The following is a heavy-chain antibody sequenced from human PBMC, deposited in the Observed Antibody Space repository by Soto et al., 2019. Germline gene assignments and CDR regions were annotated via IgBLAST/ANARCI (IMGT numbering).Heavy chain of an antibody. CDR1: GYSFTSYW. CDR2: IYPGDSDT. D-gene: IGHD3-10*01. J-gene: IGHJ4*02. CDR3: ARRAMVRGVTRNVDY. V-gene: IGHV5-51*01. Sequence: PGESLKISCKGSGYSFTSYWIGWVRQMPGKGLEWMGIIYPGDSDTRYSPSFQGQVTISADKSISTAYLQWSSLKASDTAMYYCARRAMVRGVTRNVDYWGQGTLVTVSS.